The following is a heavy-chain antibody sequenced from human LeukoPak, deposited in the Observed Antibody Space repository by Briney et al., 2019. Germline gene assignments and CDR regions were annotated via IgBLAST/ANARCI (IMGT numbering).Heavy chain of an antibody. V-gene: IGHV1-69*13. CDR1: GYTFTTYY. J-gene: IGHJ5*02. CDR2: IIPIFGTA. CDR3: ARLQYKGFDP. D-gene: IGHD1-14*01. Sequence: SVKVSCKASGYTFTTYYMHWVRQAPGQGLEWMGGIIPIFGTANYAQKFQGRVTITADESTSTAYMELSSLRSEDTAVYYCARLQYKGFDPWGQGTLVTVSS.